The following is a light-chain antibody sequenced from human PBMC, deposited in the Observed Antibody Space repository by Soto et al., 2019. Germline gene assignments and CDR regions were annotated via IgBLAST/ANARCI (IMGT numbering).Light chain of an antibody. CDR2: ATS. V-gene: IGKV3-20*01. J-gene: IGKJ1*01. Sequence: EILLTQSPATLSLSPGEGATLSCRASQSVSSSFLAWYQQQPGQAPRLLIYATSRRAPGIPDRFSGSGAGTDISRTISRLEPEDFAVYYCHQFDSSLTFGQGTKVEIK. CDR3: HQFDSSLT. CDR1: QSVSSSF.